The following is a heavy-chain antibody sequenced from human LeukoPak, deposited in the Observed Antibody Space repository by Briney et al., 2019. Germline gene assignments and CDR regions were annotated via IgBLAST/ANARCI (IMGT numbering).Heavy chain of an antibody. D-gene: IGHD1-26*01. CDR1: GYSFTSYW. CDR2: IYPCDSDT. J-gene: IGHJ4*02. CDR3: ARRRELLLGHFDY. V-gene: IGHV5-51*01. Sequence: GESLKISCKGSGYSFTSYWIGWVRQMPGKGLEWMGIIYPCDSDTRYSPSFQGQVTISADKSLSTAYLQWSSLKGSDTAMYYCARRRELLLGHFDYWGQGTLVTVSS.